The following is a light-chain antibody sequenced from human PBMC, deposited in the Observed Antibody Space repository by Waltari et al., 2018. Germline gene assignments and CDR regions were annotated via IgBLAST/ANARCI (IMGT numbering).Light chain of an antibody. CDR2: AAS. CDR3: QQSHSPPFT. Sequence: DIQMTQSPSSLSASVGHRVTITCRASQSISTFLNWYQQRPGKAPELLIYAASSLQSGVPSGFSGSGSGTDFTLTISSLQPEDFATYYCQQSHSPPFTFGPGTKVDIK. V-gene: IGKV1-39*01. CDR1: QSISTF. J-gene: IGKJ3*01.